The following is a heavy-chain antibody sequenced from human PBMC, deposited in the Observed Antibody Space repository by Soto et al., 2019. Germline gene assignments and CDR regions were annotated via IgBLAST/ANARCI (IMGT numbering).Heavy chain of an antibody. CDR3: ARHYSSGSRNWFDP. V-gene: IGHV4-39*01. CDR1: GGSINSSSYF. D-gene: IGHD6-19*01. J-gene: IGHJ5*02. CDR2: IYYSGST. Sequence: PSETLSLTCSVSGGSINSSSYFWGWVRQPPGKGLEWIGSIYYSGSTYYNPSLRSRVTISVDKSKNQFSLKLSSVTAADTAVFYCARHYSSGSRNWFDPWGQVTLVTVSS.